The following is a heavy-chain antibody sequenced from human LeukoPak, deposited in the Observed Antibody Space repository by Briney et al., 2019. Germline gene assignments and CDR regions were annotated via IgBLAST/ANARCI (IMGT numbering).Heavy chain of an antibody. CDR3: ARLGSSGFDY. D-gene: IGHD6-19*01. CDR1: GYSISSGYY. Sequence: SETLSLTCAVSGYSISSGYYWGWIRQPPGKGLEWIGSIYHSGSTYYNPSLKSRVTISVDKSKNQFSLKLSSVTAADTAVYYCARLGSSGFDYWGQGTLVTVSS. CDR2: IYHSGST. V-gene: IGHV4-38-2*01. J-gene: IGHJ4*02.